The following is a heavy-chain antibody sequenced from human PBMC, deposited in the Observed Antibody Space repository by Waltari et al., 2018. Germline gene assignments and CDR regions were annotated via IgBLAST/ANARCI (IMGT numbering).Heavy chain of an antibody. CDR2: IPSSGQAI. Sequence: GQLEESGGDLVQPGGSLRLSCEASAFSSSAYELNWARQAPVKGRGGVATIPSSGQAIDDGGSVNGRFTRSRDNAKNTLYLQMNSLRADDTGLYCCARDRAPGGKSLYFDVWGQGTPVTVSS. CDR3: ARDRAPGGKSLYFDV. J-gene: IGHJ4*02. D-gene: IGHD2-8*02. V-gene: IGHV3-48*03. CDR1: AFSSSAYE.